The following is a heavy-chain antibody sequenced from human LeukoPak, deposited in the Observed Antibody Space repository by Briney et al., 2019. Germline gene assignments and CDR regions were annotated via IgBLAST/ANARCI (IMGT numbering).Heavy chain of an antibody. CDR3: VRASWELLTRFDY. V-gene: IGHV1-2*02. J-gene: IGHJ4*02. Sequence: ASVKVSCKASGYTFTGYYMHWVRQAPGQGLEWMGWINPNSGGTNYAQKFQGRVTMTRDTSISTAYMELSRLRSDDTAVYYCVRASWELLTRFDYWGQGTLVTVSS. CDR1: GYTFTGYY. D-gene: IGHD1-26*01. CDR2: INPNSGGT.